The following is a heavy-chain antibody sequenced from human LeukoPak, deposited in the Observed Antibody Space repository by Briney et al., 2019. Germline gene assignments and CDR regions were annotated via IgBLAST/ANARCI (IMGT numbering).Heavy chain of an antibody. Sequence: SETLSLTCTVSGGSISSYYWTWIRQTPGKELEWIGYIYYSGSTNYNPSLKSRVSISVDTSRNQLSLMLTSVTAAYTAVYYCARGGYSSSWSLGMDVWGQGTTVTVSS. J-gene: IGHJ6*02. CDR1: GGSISSYY. CDR2: IYYSGST. CDR3: ARGGYSSSWSLGMDV. V-gene: IGHV4-59*12. D-gene: IGHD6-13*01.